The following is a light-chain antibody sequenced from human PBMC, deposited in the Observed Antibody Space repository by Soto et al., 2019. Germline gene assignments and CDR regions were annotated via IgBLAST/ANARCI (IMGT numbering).Light chain of an antibody. V-gene: IGLV2-11*01. CDR2: DVS. CDR3: CSYAGSYTFYV. Sequence: QSVLTQPRSVSGSPGQSVTISCSGTSSDVGGYNYVSWYQQYPGTAPKLMIYDVSMRPSGVPYRFSDSKSGNTASLTISGLQAEDEADYYCCSYAGSYTFYVFGSGTKVTVL. CDR1: SSDVGGYNY. J-gene: IGLJ1*01.